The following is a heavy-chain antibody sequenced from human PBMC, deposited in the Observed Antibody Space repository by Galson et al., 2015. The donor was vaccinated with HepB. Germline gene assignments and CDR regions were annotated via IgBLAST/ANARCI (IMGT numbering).Heavy chain of an antibody. D-gene: IGHD1-26*01. V-gene: IGHV4-59*01. CDR1: GGSISSYY. J-gene: IGHJ4*02. CDR3: ARAGTGSWDLDY. Sequence: ETLSLTCTVSGGSISSYYWSWIRQPPGKGLEWIGYIYYSGSTNYNPSLKSRVTISVDTSKNQFSLKLSSVTAADTAVYYCARAGTGSWDLDYWGQGTLVTVSS. CDR2: IYYSGST.